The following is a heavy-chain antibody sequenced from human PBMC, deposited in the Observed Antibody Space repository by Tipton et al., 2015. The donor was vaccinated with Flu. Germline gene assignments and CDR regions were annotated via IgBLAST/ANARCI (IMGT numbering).Heavy chain of an antibody. V-gene: IGHV4-39*07. Sequence: TLSLTCTVSGGSISSSSYYWGWIRQPPGKGLEWIGNIYYSGSTNYNPSLKSRVTISVDTSKNQFSLKLSSVTAADTAVYYCARGDCSSTSCLDYWGQGTLVTVSS. CDR2: IYYSGST. D-gene: IGHD2-2*01. J-gene: IGHJ4*02. CDR1: GGSISSSSYY. CDR3: ARGDCSSTSCLDY.